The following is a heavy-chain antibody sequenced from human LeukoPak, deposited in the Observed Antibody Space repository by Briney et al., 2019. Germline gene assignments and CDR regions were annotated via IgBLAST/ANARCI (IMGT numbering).Heavy chain of an antibody. CDR3: ARARYGGYCSSTSCPYYYYGMDV. CDR1: GGSISSYY. V-gene: IGHV4-4*07. J-gene: IGHJ6*02. CDR2: IYTSGST. Sequence: SETLSLTCTVSGGSISSYYWSWIRQPAGKGLEWIGRIYTSGSTNYNPSLKSRVTMSVDTSKNQFSLKLSSVTAADTAVYYCARARYGGYCSSTSCPYYYYGMDVWGQGTTVTVS. D-gene: IGHD2-2*01.